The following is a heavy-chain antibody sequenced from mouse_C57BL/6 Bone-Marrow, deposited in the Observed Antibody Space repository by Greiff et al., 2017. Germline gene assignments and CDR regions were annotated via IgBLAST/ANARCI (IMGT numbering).Heavy chain of an antibody. D-gene: IGHD2-4*01. CDR1: GYTFTTYP. V-gene: IGHV1-47*01. CDR2: FHPYNDDT. J-gene: IGHJ2*01. Sequence: VKLVESGAELVKPGASVKMSCKASGYTFTTYPIEWMKQNHGKSLEWIGNFHPYNDDTKYNEKFKGKATLTVEKSSSTVYLELSRLTSDDSAVYYCASIYYDYDGGFDYWGQGTTLTVSS. CDR3: ASIYYDYDGGFDY.